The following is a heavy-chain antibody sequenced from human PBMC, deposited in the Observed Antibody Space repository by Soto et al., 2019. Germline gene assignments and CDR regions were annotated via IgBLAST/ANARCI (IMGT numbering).Heavy chain of an antibody. Sequence: SETLSLTCTVSGGSISSYYCSWIRQPPGKGLEWIGYIYYSGSTNYNPSLKSRVTISVDTSKNQFSLKLSSVTAADTAVYYCARDLGYYYDSSGYKAFDIWGQGTMVTVSS. V-gene: IGHV4-59*01. J-gene: IGHJ3*02. CDR2: IYYSGST. CDR1: GGSISSYY. D-gene: IGHD3-22*01. CDR3: ARDLGYYYDSSGYKAFDI.